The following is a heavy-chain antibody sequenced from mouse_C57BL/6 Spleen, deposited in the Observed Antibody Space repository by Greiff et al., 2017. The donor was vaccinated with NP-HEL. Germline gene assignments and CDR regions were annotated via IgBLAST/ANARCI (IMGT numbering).Heavy chain of an antibody. CDR2: ISSGGDYI. CDR3: TRVPSYYGSSYDWFAY. Sequence: KLVESGEGLVKPGGSLKLSCAASGFTFSSYAMSWVRQTPEKRLEWVAYISSGGDYIYYADTVKGRFTISRDNARNTLYLQMSSLKSEDTAMYYCTRVPSYYGSSYDWFAYWGQGTLVTVSA. CDR1: GFTFSSYA. V-gene: IGHV5-9-1*02. J-gene: IGHJ3*01. D-gene: IGHD1-1*01.